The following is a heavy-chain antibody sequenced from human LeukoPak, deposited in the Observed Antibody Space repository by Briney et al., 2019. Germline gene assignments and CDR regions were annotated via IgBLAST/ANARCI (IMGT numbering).Heavy chain of an antibody. D-gene: IGHD4-17*01. CDR1: GFTFSSYA. CDR2: ISGSGGST. CDR3: AKDRTVTTPLKWFDP. Sequence: PGGSLRLSCAASGFTFSSYAMSWVRQAPGKGLDWVSAISGSGGSTYYADSVKGRFTISRDNSKNTLYLQMNSLIAEDTAVYYCAKDRTVTTPLKWFDPWGQGTLVTVSS. J-gene: IGHJ5*02. V-gene: IGHV3-23*01.